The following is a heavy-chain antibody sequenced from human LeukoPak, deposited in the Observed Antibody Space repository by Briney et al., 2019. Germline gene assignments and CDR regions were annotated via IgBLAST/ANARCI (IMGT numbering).Heavy chain of an antibody. V-gene: IGHV4-61*02. J-gene: IGHJ5*02. CDR3: AREGLNMVRGVIPKEAWGWFDP. D-gene: IGHD3-10*01. Sequence: SETLSLTCTVSDGSISSTSYYWSWIRQPAGKGLEWIGRIYTSGSATYNPSLKSRVTISVDTSKNQFSLKLSSVTAADTAVYYCAREGLNMVRGVIPKEAWGWFDPWGQGTLVTVSS. CDR2: IYTSGSA. CDR1: DGSISSTSYY.